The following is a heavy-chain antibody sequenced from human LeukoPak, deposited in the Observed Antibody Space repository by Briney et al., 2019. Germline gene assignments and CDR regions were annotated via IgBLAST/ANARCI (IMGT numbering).Heavy chain of an antibody. CDR2: IYYSGST. CDR3: ARSMVRGVMYFDY. D-gene: IGHD3-10*01. Sequence: SETLSLTCTVSGGSISSYYGSWIRQPQGKGLEWIGYIYYSGSTNYNPSLKSRVTISVDTSKNQFSLKLSSVTAADTAVYYCARSMVRGVMYFDYWGQGALVTVSS. J-gene: IGHJ4*02. V-gene: IGHV4-59*01. CDR1: GGSISSYY.